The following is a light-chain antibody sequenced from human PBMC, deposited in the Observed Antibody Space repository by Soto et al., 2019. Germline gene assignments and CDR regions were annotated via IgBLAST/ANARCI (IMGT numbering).Light chain of an antibody. CDR2: DAS. CDR3: HQYGSLPLT. V-gene: IGKV3-20*01. CDR1: QSVSRH. Sequence: DIQLTQSPCTLSFSPGERATLSCRASQSVSRHLAWYQQKPGQAPRLLIYDASNWATGIPARFSGSGSGTDFTLTISRLEPEDFAVYFCHQYGSLPLTFGGGTKVDIK. J-gene: IGKJ4*02.